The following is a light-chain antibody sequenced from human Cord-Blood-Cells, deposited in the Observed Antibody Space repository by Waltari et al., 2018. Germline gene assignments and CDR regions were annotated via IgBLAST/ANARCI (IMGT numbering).Light chain of an antibody. CDR1: SSHVGSYNL. CDR3: CSYAGSSTWV. Sequence: QSALTQPASVSGSPGHSITTSCTGTSSHVGSYNLVPWYHQHPGKPPKLMIYEVSKRPSGVSNRFSGSKSGNTASLTISGLQAEDEADYYCCSYAGSSTWVFGGGTKLTVL. J-gene: IGLJ3*02. CDR2: EVS. V-gene: IGLV2-23*02.